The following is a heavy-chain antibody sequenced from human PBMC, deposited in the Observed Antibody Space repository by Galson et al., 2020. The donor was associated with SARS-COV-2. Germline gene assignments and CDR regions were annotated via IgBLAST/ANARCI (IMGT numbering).Heavy chain of an antibody. CDR2: IYWNDDK. J-gene: IGHJ5*02. CDR3: VHHIQLWSGSWFDP. D-gene: IGHD3-10*02. CDR1: GFSLTTSGEA. Sequence: ESGPTLVKPTETLTLTCTFSGFSLTTSGEAVGWFRQPPGEALEWLALIYWNDDKRYSPSLENRLTVTRDTSTNRVVLTMKNMDPVDAGTYYFVHHIQLWSGSWFDPWGQGTLVTVSS. V-gene: IGHV2-5*04.